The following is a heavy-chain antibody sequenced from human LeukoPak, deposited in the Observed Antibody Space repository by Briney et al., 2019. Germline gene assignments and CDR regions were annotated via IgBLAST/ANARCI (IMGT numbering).Heavy chain of an antibody. V-gene: IGHV1-18*01. CDR3: ARVSYYDILTGYPPTSNYYYYYYMDV. CDR2: ISAYNGNT. J-gene: IGHJ6*03. D-gene: IGHD3-9*01. Sequence: ASVKVSCKASGYTFTSYGISWVRQAPGQGLEWMGWISAYNGNTNYAQKLQGRVTMTTDTSTSTAYMELRSLRSDDTAVYYCARVSYYDILTGYPPTSNYYYYYYMDVWGKGTTVTVSS. CDR1: GYTFTSYG.